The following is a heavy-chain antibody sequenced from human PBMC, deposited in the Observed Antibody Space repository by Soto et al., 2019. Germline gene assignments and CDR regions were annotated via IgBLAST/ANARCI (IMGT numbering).Heavy chain of an antibody. J-gene: IGHJ5*02. CDR2: ISAYNGNT. Sequence: ASVKVSCKASGYTFTSYGISWVRQAPGQGLEWMGWISAYNGNTNYAQKLQGRVTMTTDTSTSTAYMELRSLRSEDTAVYYCARDPGGYYDSSGYYPPWYNWFDPWGQGTLVTVSS. D-gene: IGHD3-22*01. V-gene: IGHV1-18*01. CDR3: ARDPGGYYDSSGYYPPWYNWFDP. CDR1: GYTFTSYG.